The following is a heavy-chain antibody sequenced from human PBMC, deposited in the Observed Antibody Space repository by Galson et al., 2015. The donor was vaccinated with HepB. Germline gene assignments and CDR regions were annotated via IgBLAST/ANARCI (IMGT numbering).Heavy chain of an antibody. Sequence: ETLSLTCTVSGGSISSSSYYWGWIRQPPGKGLEWIGSIYYSGSTYYNPSLKSRVTISVDTSKNQFSLKLSSVTAADTAVYYCARRGGWFDPWGQGTLVTVSS. D-gene: IGHD3-16*01. V-gene: IGHV4-39*01. CDR2: IYYSGST. CDR3: ARRGGWFDP. CDR1: GGSISSSSYY. J-gene: IGHJ5*02.